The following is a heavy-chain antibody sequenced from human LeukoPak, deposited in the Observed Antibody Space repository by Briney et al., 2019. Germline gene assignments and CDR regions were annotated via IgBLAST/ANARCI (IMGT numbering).Heavy chain of an antibody. D-gene: IGHD6-6*01. CDR3: AREEGEYSSSYYYYYGMDV. V-gene: IGHV1-69*13. J-gene: IGHJ6*02. CDR2: IIPIFGTA. Sequence: GASVKVSCKASGGTFSSYAISWVRQAPGQGLEWMGGIIPIFGTANYAQKFQGRVTITADESTSTACMELSSLRSEDTAVYYCAREEGEYSSSYYYYYGMDVWGQGTTVTVSS. CDR1: GGTFSSYA.